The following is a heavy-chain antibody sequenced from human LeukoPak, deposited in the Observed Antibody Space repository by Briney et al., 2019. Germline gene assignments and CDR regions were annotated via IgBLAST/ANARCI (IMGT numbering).Heavy chain of an antibody. Sequence: PRRSLRLSCAASGFTFSSYGMHWVRQAPGKGREWVAVIWYDGSNKYYADSVKGRFTISRDNSKNTLYLQMNSLRAEDTAVYYCARDGSSGWYWVDYWGQGTLVTVSS. V-gene: IGHV3-33*01. J-gene: IGHJ4*02. D-gene: IGHD6-19*01. CDR2: IWYDGSNK. CDR3: ARDGSSGWYWVDY. CDR1: GFTFSSYG.